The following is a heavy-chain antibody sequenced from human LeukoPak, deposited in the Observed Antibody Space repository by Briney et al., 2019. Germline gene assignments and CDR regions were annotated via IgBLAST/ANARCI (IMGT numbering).Heavy chain of an antibody. Sequence: SETLSLTCTVSGGSVSSSDYYWDWKRQPPGKGLEWIGSIYYSGSTYYNPSLKSRVTISVDTSKNQFSLKLSSVTAADTAVYYCARDTVPAGDYYDSSGYYTGGYYFDYWGQGTLVTVSS. CDR2: IYYSGST. V-gene: IGHV4-39*07. CDR3: ARDTVPAGDYYDSSGYYTGGYYFDY. D-gene: IGHD3-22*01. J-gene: IGHJ4*02. CDR1: GGSVSSSDYY.